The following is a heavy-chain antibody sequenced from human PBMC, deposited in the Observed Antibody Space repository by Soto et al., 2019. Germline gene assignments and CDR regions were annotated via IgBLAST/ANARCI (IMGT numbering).Heavy chain of an antibody. CDR2: IYSGGNT. CDR1: GFTVSGNY. Sequence: EVQLVESGGGLIQPGGSLRLSCAASGFTVSGNYMSWVRQAPGKGLEWVALIYSGGNTYYADYVKGRFTISRDNSGNXXYLQMNSLRAEDTAVYYCARGLYFYDNSGYLPFDYWGQGNLVTVSS. D-gene: IGHD3-22*01. J-gene: IGHJ4*02. CDR3: ARGLYFYDNSGYLPFDY. V-gene: IGHV3-53*01.